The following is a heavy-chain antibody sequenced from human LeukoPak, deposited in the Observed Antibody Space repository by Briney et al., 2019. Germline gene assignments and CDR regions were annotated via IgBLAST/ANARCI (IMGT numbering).Heavy chain of an antibody. CDR2: IRYDGSNK. Sequence: SGGSLRLSCAASGFTFSNYGMNWVRQGPGKGLEWVSFIRYDGSNKYYADSVKGRFTISRDNSKNTLYLQMHSLRAEDTAVYYCAKESLAVAGIDYWGQGTLVTVSS. CDR3: AKESLAVAGIDY. J-gene: IGHJ4*02. V-gene: IGHV3-30*02. D-gene: IGHD6-19*01. CDR1: GFTFSNYG.